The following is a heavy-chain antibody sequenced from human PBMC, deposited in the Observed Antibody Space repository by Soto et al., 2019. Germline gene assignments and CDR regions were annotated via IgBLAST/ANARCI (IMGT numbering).Heavy chain of an antibody. CDR3: ARSIAVAGTPEFDY. Sequence: SGGSLRLSCAASGFTSSNYWMHWVRQAPGKGLVWVSRIKSDGSSTSYADSVKGRFTISRDNAKNTLDLQMNSLRAEDTAVYYCARSIAVAGTPEFDYWGQGALVTVS. CDR2: IKSDGSST. J-gene: IGHJ4*02. V-gene: IGHV3-74*01. CDR1: GFTSSNYW. D-gene: IGHD6-19*01.